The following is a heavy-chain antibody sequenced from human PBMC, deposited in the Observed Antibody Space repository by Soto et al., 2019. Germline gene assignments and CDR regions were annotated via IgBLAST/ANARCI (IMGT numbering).Heavy chain of an antibody. CDR2: IYSGGST. V-gene: IGHV3-53*01. CDR3: ARDRNDYGDYTYYYYYGMDV. Sequence: GGSLRLSCAASGFTVSSNYMSWVRQAPGKGLEWVSVIYSGGSTYYADSVKGRFTISRDNSKNTLYLQMNSLRAEDTAVYYCARDRNDYGDYTYYYYYGMDVWAQGNTVTVSS. CDR1: GFTVSSNY. J-gene: IGHJ6*02. D-gene: IGHD4-17*01.